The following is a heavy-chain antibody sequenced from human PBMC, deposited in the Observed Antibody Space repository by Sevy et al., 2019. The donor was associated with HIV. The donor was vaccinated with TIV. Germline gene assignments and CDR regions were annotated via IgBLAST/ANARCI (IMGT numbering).Heavy chain of an antibody. J-gene: IGHJ4*02. V-gene: IGHV3-7*01. CDR3: ASDYS. Sequence: RSLRLSCAGSGFIFSNFWMTWVRQGPGKGLEWVATINQHGSDKYYVDSVKGRFTISRDNAKNSVYLQMSSLRVEDTAMYYCASDYSWGQGTLVTVSS. CDR1: GFIFSNFW. CDR2: INQHGSDK.